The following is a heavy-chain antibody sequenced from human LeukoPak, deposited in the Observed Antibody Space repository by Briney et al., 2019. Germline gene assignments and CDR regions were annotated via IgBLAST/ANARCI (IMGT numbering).Heavy chain of an antibody. CDR1: GFTFSNAW. CDR3: TTDPPVRSYYYYMDV. D-gene: IGHD3-3*01. V-gene: IGHV3-15*01. CDR2: IKSKTDGGTT. J-gene: IGHJ6*03. Sequence: GGSLRLSCAASGFTFSNAWMSWVRQAPGKRLEWVGRIKSKTDGGTTDYAAPVKGRFTISRDDSKNTLYLQMNSLKTEDTAVYYCTTDPPVRSYYYYMDVWGKGTTVTVSS.